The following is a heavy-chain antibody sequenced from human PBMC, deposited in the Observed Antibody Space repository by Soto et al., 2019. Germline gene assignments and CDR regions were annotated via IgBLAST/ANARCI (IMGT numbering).Heavy chain of an antibody. CDR3: ARDARGTRGFDEMDI. D-gene: IGHD3-9*01. J-gene: IGHJ6*02. V-gene: IGHV1-2*02. CDR2: ITPNSGDT. Sequence: SAKVSCKAHGYIFTGYHIHWVRQAPGRGLEWMGWITPNSGDTEYAQNSQGRVTMTRDTSFNLVYMEMSALMSDDTAVYYCARDARGTRGFDEMDIWGQGTTVTVSS. CDR1: GYIFTGYH.